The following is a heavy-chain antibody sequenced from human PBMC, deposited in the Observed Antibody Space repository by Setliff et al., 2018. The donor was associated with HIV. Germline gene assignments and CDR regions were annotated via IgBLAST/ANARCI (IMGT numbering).Heavy chain of an antibody. Sequence: SETLSLTCTVSGGSISRYYWSWIRQPPGKGLEWIGYIFYSGSSNYNPSLKSRVTMSVDTSKNQFSLNLTSVTAADTAVYYCARDRGSYNFWSGLARGDNWFDPWGQGTLVTVSS. CDR2: IFYSGSS. CDR3: ARDRGSYNFWSGLARGDNWFDP. J-gene: IGHJ5*02. D-gene: IGHD3-3*01. CDR1: GGSISRYY. V-gene: IGHV4-59*01.